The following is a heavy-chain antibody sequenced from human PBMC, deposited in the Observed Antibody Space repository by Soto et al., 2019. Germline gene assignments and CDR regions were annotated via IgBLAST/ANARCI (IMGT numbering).Heavy chain of an antibody. J-gene: IGHJ4*02. CDR3: ARGDDDYYTRRLDS. Sequence: ASVKVSCKAHGYTFTDYGISWVRQAPGQGLEWIGWISGYNGNTDYARNFQGRITMTTDTSKNQFSLELTSVTAADTAVYYCARGDDDYYTRRLDSWGQGISVTVSS. CDR1: GYTFTDYG. D-gene: IGHD3-3*01. CDR2: ISGYNGNT. V-gene: IGHV1-18*01.